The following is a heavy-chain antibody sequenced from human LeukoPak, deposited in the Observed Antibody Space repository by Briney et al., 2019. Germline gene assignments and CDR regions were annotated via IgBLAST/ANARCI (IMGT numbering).Heavy chain of an antibody. Sequence: GSLRLSCAASGFTFSSYSMNWVRQAPGKGLEWIGYIYYSGSTNYNPSLKSRVTISVDTSKNQFSLKLSSVTAADTAVYYCARAGLTGRYNWFDPWGQGTLVTVSS. CDR3: ARAGLTGRYNWFDP. V-gene: IGHV4-59*01. D-gene: IGHD1-20*01. J-gene: IGHJ5*02. CDR1: GFTFSSYS. CDR2: IYYSGST.